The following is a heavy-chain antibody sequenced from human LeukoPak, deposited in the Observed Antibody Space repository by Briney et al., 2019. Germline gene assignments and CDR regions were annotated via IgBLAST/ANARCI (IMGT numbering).Heavy chain of an antibody. V-gene: IGHV1-18*01. CDR3: ARVLHGITIFGAVTLYYYYYYMDV. CDR1: GYTFTSYG. CDR2: ISAYNGNT. D-gene: IGHD3-3*01. Sequence: ASVKVSCKASGYTFTSYGISWVRQAPGQGLEWMGWISAYNGNTNYAQKLQGRVNMATDTSTSTAYMELRSLRSDDTAVYYCARVLHGITIFGAVTLYYYYYYMDVWGKGTTVTVSS. J-gene: IGHJ6*03.